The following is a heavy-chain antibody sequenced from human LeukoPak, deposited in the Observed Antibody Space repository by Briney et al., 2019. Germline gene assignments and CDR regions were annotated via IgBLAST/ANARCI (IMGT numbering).Heavy chain of an antibody. D-gene: IGHD1-1*01. V-gene: IGHV3-7*01. CDR1: GFTFSSYA. Sequence: GGSLRLSCAASGFTFSSYAMSWVRQAPGKGLEWVANIKQDGSEKYYVDSVKGRFTISRDNAKNSLYLQMNSLRAEDTAVYYCARRVATGTSLYFNYWGQGTLVTVSS. CDR2: IKQDGSEK. J-gene: IGHJ4*02. CDR3: ARRVATGTSLYFNY.